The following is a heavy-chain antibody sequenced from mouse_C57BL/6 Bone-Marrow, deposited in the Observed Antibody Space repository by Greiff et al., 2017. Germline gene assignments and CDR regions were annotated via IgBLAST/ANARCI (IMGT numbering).Heavy chain of an antibody. D-gene: IGHD1-1*01. CDR2: ISDGGSYT. J-gene: IGHJ3*01. CDR3: ARPYYYGSSLFAY. V-gene: IGHV5-4*03. CDR1: VFTFSSYA. Sequence: EVKVVESGGGLVKPGGSLKLSCAASVFTFSSYAMSWVRQTPEKRLEWVATISDGGSYTYYPDNVKGRFTISRDNAKNNLYLQMSHLKSEDTAMYYCARPYYYGSSLFAYWGQGTLVTVSA.